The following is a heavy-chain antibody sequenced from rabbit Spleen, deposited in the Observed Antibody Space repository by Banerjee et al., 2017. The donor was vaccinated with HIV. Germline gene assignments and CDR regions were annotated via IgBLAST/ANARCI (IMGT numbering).Heavy chain of an antibody. CDR3: ARSDDLYGDTDYAGLTYFSL. J-gene: IGHJ4*01. CDR2: INAITGKA. Sequence: QEQLEESGGGLVKPEGSLTLTCKASGFPFSNKAVMCWVRQAPGKGLEWIACINAITGKAVYANWAKGRFTISKTSSTTVTLQMTSLTAADTAIYFCARSDDLYGDTDYAGLTYFSLWGPGTLVTVS. CDR1: GFPFSNKAV. V-gene: IGHV1S45*01. D-gene: IGHD2-1*01.